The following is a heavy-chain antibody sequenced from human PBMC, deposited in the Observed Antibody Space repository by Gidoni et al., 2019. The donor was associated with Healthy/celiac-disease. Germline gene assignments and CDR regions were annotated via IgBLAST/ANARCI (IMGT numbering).Heavy chain of an antibody. CDR3: AKGQYQLLYNWFDP. Sequence: EVQLVESGGGLVQPGRSLRLSCAASGFTFDDYAMHWVRQAPGKGLEWVSCISWNSGSIGYADSVKGRFTISRDNAKNSLYLQMNSLRAEDTALYYCAKGQYQLLYNWFDPWGQGTLVTVSS. J-gene: IGHJ5*02. CDR2: ISWNSGSI. CDR1: GFTFDDYA. D-gene: IGHD2-2*01. V-gene: IGHV3-9*01.